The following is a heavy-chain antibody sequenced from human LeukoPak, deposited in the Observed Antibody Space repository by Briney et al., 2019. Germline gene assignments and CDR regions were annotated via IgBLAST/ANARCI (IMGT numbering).Heavy chain of an antibody. V-gene: IGHV1-69*04. CDR2: IIPIFGIA. CDR1: GGTFSSYA. D-gene: IGHD3-22*01. CDR3: ARGYDSSGYYHSDFDY. J-gene: IGHJ4*02. Sequence: ASVKVSCKASGGTFSSYAISWVRQAPGQGLEWMGRIIPIFGIANYAQKFQGRVTITADKSTSTAYMELSSLRSEDTAVYYCARGYDSSGYYHSDFDYWGQATLVTVSS.